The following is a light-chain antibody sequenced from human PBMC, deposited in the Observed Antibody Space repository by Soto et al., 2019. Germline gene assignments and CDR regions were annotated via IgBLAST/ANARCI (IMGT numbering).Light chain of an antibody. J-gene: IGKJ2*01. Sequence: AIHMTQSPYSLSTSVGDRVTITCRASQGIRSDVAWYQQKPGKAPKLLIYAASSLQSGVPSRFSGTGSGTDFTLTISSLQPEDFATYYCLQDYNYPYTFGQGTKLEIK. CDR1: QGIRSD. CDR2: AAS. V-gene: IGKV1-6*01. CDR3: LQDYNYPYT.